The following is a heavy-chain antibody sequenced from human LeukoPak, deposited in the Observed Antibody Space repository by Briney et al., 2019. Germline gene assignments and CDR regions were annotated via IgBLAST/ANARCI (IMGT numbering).Heavy chain of an antibody. J-gene: IGHJ6*03. CDR2: ISSSSSTI. D-gene: IGHD2-2*01. CDR3: ARDGGYCSSTSCHLYYYYYMDV. CDR1: GFTFSSYG. Sequence: GGSLRLSCAASGFTFSSYGMTWVRQAPGKGLEWVSYISSSSSTIYYADSVKGRFTISRDNAKNSLYLQMNSLRAEDTAVYYCARDGGYCSSTSCHLYYYYYMDVWGKGTTVTVSS. V-gene: IGHV3-48*01.